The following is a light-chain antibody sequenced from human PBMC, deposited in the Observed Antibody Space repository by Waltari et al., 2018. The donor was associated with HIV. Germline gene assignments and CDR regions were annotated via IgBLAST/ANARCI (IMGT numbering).Light chain of an antibody. Sequence: IVLTQSPGTVSLSPGGRATLPCRASQSVSSSYLAWYQQKPGQAPRLLIYGASSRATGIPDRFSGSGSGTDFTLTISRLEPEDFAVYYCQQYGSFWTFGQGTKVEIK. CDR2: GAS. CDR1: QSVSSSY. J-gene: IGKJ1*01. CDR3: QQYGSFWT. V-gene: IGKV3-20*01.